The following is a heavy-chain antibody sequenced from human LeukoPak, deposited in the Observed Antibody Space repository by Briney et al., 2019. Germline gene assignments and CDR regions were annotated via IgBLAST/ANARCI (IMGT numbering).Heavy chain of an antibody. CDR1: GGTFSSHA. CDR3: ARALGYCSGGSCYHHNWFDP. CDR2: IIPIFGTA. V-gene: IGHV1-69*01. Sequence: SVKVSCKASGGTFSSHAISWVRQAPGQGLEWMGGIIPIFGTANYAQKFQGRVTITADESTSTAYMELSSLRSEDTAVYYCARALGYCSGGSCYHHNWFDPWGQGTLSPSPQ. J-gene: IGHJ5*02. D-gene: IGHD2-15*01.